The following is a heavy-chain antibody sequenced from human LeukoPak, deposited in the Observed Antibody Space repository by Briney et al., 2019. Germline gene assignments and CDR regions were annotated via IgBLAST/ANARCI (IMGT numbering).Heavy chain of an antibody. D-gene: IGHD2-15*01. J-gene: IGHJ6*03. V-gene: IGHV4-4*02. Sequence: SETLSLTCAVSGGSISSSNWWSWVRQPPGKGLEWIGEIYHSGSTNYNPSLKSRVTISVDKSKNQFSLKLSSVTAADTAVYYCARGRGYCSGGSCWAGGNYYYYYYMDVWGKGTTVTVSS. CDR2: IYHSGST. CDR3: ARGRGYCSGGSCWAGGNYYYYYYMDV. CDR1: GGSISSSNW.